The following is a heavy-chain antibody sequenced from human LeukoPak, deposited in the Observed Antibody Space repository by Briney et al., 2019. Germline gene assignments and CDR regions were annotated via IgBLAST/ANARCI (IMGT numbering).Heavy chain of an antibody. Sequence: GGSLRLSCAASGFTFSGSAMHWVRQASGKGLEWVSYITNSGNSIFYADSVKGRFTISRDNAKNSLYLQMNSLRAEDTAVYYCARAYLDAFDIWGQGTMVTVSS. CDR3: ARAYLDAFDI. CDR2: ITNSGNSI. CDR1: GFTFSGSA. V-gene: IGHV3-48*03. J-gene: IGHJ3*02.